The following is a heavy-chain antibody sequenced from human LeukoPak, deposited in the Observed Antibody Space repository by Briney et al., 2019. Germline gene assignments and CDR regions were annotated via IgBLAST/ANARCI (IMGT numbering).Heavy chain of an antibody. CDR1: GGSISSYY. Sequence: SETLSLTCTVSGGSISSYYWSWIRQPPGKGLEWIGYIYYSGSTNYNPSLKCRVTISVDTSKNQFSLKLSSVTAADTAVYYCARSSIAVAPYYFDYWGQGTLVTVSS. CDR3: ARSSIAVAPYYFDY. J-gene: IGHJ4*02. D-gene: IGHD6-19*01. CDR2: IYYSGST. V-gene: IGHV4-59*01.